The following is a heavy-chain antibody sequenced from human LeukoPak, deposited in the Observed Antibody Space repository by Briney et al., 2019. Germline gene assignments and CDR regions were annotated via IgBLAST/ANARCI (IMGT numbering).Heavy chain of an antibody. V-gene: IGHV4-4*07. CDR3: AREVVAYYYGSGSYFDP. CDR2: IYTSGST. J-gene: IGHJ5*02. CDR1: GGSISSYY. D-gene: IGHD3-10*01. Sequence: SETLSLTCTVPGGSISSYYWSWIRQPAGKGLEWIGRIYTSGSTNYNPSLKSRVTMSVDTSKNQFSLKLSSVTAADTAVYYCAREVVAYYYGSGSYFDPWGQGTLVTVSS.